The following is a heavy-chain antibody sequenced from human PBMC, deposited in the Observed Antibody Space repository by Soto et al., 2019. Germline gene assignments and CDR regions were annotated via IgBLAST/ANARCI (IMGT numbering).Heavy chain of an antibody. Sequence: SVKVSCKASGYSFTSYGISWVRRAPGQGLEWMGWISPYNGHTQFVQRFQGRVSMTTDTSTKTAYMELRNLRSDDTAHYYCARDLTIVPATHPRLENYGMDVWGQGTTVTVSS. D-gene: IGHD2-2*01. CDR3: ARDLTIVPATHPRLENYGMDV. V-gene: IGHV1-18*01. CDR2: ISPYNGHT. CDR1: GYSFTSYG. J-gene: IGHJ6*02.